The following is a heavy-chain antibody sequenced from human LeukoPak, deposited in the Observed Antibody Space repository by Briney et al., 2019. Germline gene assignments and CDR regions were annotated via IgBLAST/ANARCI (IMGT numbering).Heavy chain of an antibody. J-gene: IGHJ6*03. D-gene: IGHD2-2*01. CDR2: ISTSSSYI. CDR1: GFTFNKYT. CDR3: ARQGICSRTNCYEAPYYYYYMDV. Sequence: GGSLRLSCAASGFTFNKYTMNWVRQAPGKGLEWVSSISTSSSYIYYADSVKGRFTISRDNAKNSLYLQMNSLRAEDTAVYYCARQGICSRTNCYEAPYYYYYMDVWGKGTTVTISS. V-gene: IGHV3-21*01.